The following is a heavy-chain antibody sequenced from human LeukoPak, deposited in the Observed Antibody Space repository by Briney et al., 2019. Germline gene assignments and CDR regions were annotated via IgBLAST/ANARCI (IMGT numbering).Heavy chain of an antibody. CDR1: GYTFTSYG. CDR2: ISAYNGNT. J-gene: IGHJ6*03. Sequence: ASVKLSCKASGYTFTSYGISWVRQAPGRGLEWMGWISAYNGNTNYAQKLQGRVTMTTDTSTSTAYMELRSLRSDDTAVYYCAHLVTRGYYYMDVRGKGTTVTVSS. CDR3: AHLVTRGYYYMDV. D-gene: IGHD4-23*01. V-gene: IGHV1-18*01.